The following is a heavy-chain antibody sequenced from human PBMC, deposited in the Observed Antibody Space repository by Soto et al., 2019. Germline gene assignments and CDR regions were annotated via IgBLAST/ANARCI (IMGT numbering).Heavy chain of an antibody. D-gene: IGHD5-18*01. Sequence: GGSLRLSCAASGFTFSSYAMSWVRQAPGKGLEWVSAISGSGGSTYYADSVKGRFTISRDNSKNTLYLQMNSLRAEDTDVYYCAKVGSYGVFNYYYYMDVWGKGTTVTVSS. CDR3: AKVGSYGVFNYYYYMDV. V-gene: IGHV3-23*01. CDR2: ISGSGGST. J-gene: IGHJ6*03. CDR1: GFTFSSYA.